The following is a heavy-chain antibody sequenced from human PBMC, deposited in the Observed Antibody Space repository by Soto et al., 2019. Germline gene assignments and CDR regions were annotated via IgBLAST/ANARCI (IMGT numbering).Heavy chain of an antibody. CDR3: AKGSSYNYYGMDV. J-gene: IGHJ6*02. D-gene: IGHD3-22*01. V-gene: IGHV3-30*18. Sequence: PGGSLRLSCAASGFTFSSYGMHWVRQAPGKGLEWVAIISYDGSNKHYADSVKGRFTISRDNSKNTLYLQMNSLRAEDTAVYYCAKGSSYNYYGMDVWGQGTTVTVSS. CDR2: ISYDGSNK. CDR1: GFTFSSYG.